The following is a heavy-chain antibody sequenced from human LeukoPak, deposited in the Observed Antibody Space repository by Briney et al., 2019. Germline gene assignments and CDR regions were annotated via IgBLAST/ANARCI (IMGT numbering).Heavy chain of an antibody. J-gene: IGHJ4*02. CDR1: GFTFSSYG. CDR3: AKGYSSSWYEIDY. D-gene: IGHD6-13*01. V-gene: IGHV3-30*02. Sequence: PGGSLRLSCAASGFTFSSYGMHWVRQATGKGLEWVAFIRYDGSNKYYADSVKGRFTISRDNSKNTLYLQMNSLRAEDTAVYYCAKGYSSSWYEIDYWGQGTLVTVSS. CDR2: IRYDGSNK.